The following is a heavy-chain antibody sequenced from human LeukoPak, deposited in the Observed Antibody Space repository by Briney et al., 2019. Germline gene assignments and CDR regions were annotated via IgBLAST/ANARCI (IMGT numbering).Heavy chain of an antibody. J-gene: IGHJ4*02. CDR2: ISAYNGNT. CDR1: GYTFTSYG. V-gene: IGHV1-18*01. D-gene: IGHD6-13*01. CDR3: ARDARYSSSWWYFDY. Sequence: ASVKVSCKASGYTFTSYGISWVRQAPGQGLEWMGWISAYNGNTNYAQKLQGRVTMTTDTPTSTAYMELRSLRSDDTAVYYCARDARYSSSWWYFDYWGQGTLVTVSS.